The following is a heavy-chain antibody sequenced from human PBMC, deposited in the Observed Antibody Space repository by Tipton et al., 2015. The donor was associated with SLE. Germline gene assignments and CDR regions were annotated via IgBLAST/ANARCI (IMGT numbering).Heavy chain of an antibody. J-gene: IGHJ4*02. CDR2: IYYSRST. CDR3: ARVGYSSSWYGGGFDY. D-gene: IGHD6-13*01. Sequence: TLSLTCTVSGGSISSSSYYWGWIRQPPGKGLEWIGSIYYSRSTYYNPSLKSRVIISVDTSKNQFSLKLSSVTAADTAVYYCARVGYSSSWYGGGFDYWGQGTLVTVSS. V-gene: IGHV4-39*01. CDR1: GGSISSSSYY.